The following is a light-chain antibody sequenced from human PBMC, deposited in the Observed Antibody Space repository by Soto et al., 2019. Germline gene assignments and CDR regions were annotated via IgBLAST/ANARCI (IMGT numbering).Light chain of an antibody. J-gene: IGKJ4*01. V-gene: IGKV3-20*01. CDR2: GAS. CDR1: QSVSSSY. Sequence: DIVLTQSPGTLSLSPGERATLSCRASQSVSSSYLAWYQQKPGQAPRLLIYGASIRATGIPDRFSGSGSGTDFTLTISRLEPEDFAVYYCKKYGSSPLTFGGGTKVEIK. CDR3: KKYGSSPLT.